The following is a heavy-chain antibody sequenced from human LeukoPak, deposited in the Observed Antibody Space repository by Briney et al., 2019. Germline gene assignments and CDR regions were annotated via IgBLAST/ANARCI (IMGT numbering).Heavy chain of an antibody. D-gene: IGHD5-24*01. CDR1: GGSFSGYY. J-gene: IGHJ5*02. CDR2: INHSGST. V-gene: IGHV4-34*01. CDR3: AYFTRDNWFVP. Sequence: SETLSLTCAVYGGSFSGYYWSWIRQPPGKGLEWIGEINHSGSTNYNPSLKSRVTISVDTSKDQFSLKLSSVTAADAAVYYCAYFTRDNWFVPWGQGTLVTVSS.